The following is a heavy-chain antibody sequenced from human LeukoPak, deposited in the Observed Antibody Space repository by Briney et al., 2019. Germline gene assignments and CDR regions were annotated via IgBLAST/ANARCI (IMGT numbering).Heavy chain of an antibody. CDR3: ARAAWCSSTSCHYFDY. V-gene: IGHV3-21*01. J-gene: IGHJ4*02. D-gene: IGHD2-2*01. CDR2: ISSSSSYI. CDR1: GFTFSSYS. Sequence: GGSLRLSCAASGFTFSSYSMNWVRQAPGKGLEWVSSISSSSSYIYYADSVKGRFTISRDNAKNSLYLQMNSLRAEDTAVYYCARAAWCSSTSCHYFDYWGQGTLVTVSS.